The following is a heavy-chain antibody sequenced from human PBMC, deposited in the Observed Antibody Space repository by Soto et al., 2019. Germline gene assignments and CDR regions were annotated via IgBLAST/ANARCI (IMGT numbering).Heavy chain of an antibody. CDR1: GYTFTSYA. V-gene: IGHV1-3*01. CDR2: INAGNGNT. CDR3: ARGSSSSRPCYYYYYMDV. Sequence: ASVKVSCKASGYTFTSYAMHWVRQAPGQRLEWMGWINAGNGNTKYSQKFQGRVTITRDTSASTAYMELSSLRSEDTAVYYCARGSSSSRPCYYYYYMDVWGKGTTVTVSS. J-gene: IGHJ6*03. D-gene: IGHD6-13*01.